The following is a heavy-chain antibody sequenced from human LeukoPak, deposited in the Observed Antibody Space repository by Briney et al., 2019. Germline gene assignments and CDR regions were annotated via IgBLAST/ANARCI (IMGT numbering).Heavy chain of an antibody. CDR1: GYTFTGYY. CDR3: ARGLGYCSSTSCLNYYYYMDV. Sequence: ASVKVSCKASGYTFTGYYMHWVRQAPGQGLEWMGWINPNSGGTNYAQKFQGRVTMTRDTSISTAYMELSRLRSDDTAVYYCARGLGYCSSTSCLNYYYYMDVWGKGTTVTVSS. CDR2: INPNSGGT. V-gene: IGHV1-2*02. J-gene: IGHJ6*03. D-gene: IGHD2-2*01.